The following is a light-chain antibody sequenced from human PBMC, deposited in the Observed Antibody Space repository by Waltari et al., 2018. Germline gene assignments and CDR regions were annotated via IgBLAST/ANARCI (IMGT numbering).Light chain of an antibody. V-gene: IGKV1-39*01. CDR1: QSISSY. CDR2: AAS. Sequence: DIQMTQSPSSLSASVGDRINLTCRARQSISSYLNWYQQKPGKAPKLLFYAASSLQSGVPSRFSGSGSGTDFTLTISSLQPEDFATYYCQQSYSTPRTFGQGTKVEIK. J-gene: IGKJ1*01. CDR3: QQSYSTPRT.